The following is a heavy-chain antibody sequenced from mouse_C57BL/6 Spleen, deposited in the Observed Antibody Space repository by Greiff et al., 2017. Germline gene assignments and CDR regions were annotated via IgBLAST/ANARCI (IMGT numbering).Heavy chain of an antibody. D-gene: IGHD2-5*01. V-gene: IGHV1-72*01. CDR3: ARGDSNYVRYFDV. Sequence: QVQLKQPGAELVKPGASVKLSCKASGYTFTSYWMHWVKQRPGRGLEWIGSIEPHSGGTKYNEKFKSKATLTVDKPSSTAYMQLSSLTSEDSAVYDCARGDSNYVRYFDVWGTGTTVTVSS. CDR1: GYTFTSYW. J-gene: IGHJ1*03. CDR2: IEPHSGGT.